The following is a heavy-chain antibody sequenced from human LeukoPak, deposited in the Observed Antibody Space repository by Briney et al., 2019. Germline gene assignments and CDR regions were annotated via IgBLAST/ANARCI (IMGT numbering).Heavy chain of an antibody. CDR3: ARDSYLPTADIVVVPAAPLGY. J-gene: IGHJ4*02. CDR2: IIPIFGTA. CDR1: GGTFSSYA. V-gene: IGHV1-69*01. Sequence: GASVKVSCKASGGTFSSYAISWVRQASEQGLEWMGGIIPIFGTANYAQKFQGRVTITADESTSTAYMELSSLRSEDTAVYYCARDSYLPTADIVVVPAAPLGYWGQGTLVTVSS. D-gene: IGHD2-2*01.